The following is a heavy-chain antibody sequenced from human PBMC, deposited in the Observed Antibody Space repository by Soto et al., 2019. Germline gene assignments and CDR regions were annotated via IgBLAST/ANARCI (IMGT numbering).Heavy chain of an antibody. CDR3: ACIFSGGYGYGFYYYGMDV. Sequence: SETLSLTCPVSGCSISSSSYYWGWIRQPPGKGLEWIGSIYYSGSTYYNPSLKSRVTISVDTSKNQFSLKLSSVTAADTAVYYCACIFSGGYGYGFYYYGMDVWGQGTTVTVSS. CDR2: IYYSGST. CDR1: GCSISSSSYY. D-gene: IGHD5-18*01. J-gene: IGHJ6*02. V-gene: IGHV4-39*01.